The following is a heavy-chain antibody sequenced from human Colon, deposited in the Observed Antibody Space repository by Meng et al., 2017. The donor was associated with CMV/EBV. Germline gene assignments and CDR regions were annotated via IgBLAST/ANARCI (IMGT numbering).Heavy chain of an antibody. CDR1: GYTFTGYY. CDR2: INPNSGGT. J-gene: IGHJ5*02. CDR3: ARAGVVVRGGLKFDP. Sequence: ASVKVSRKASGYTFTGYYMHWVRQAPGQGLEWMGWINPNSGGTSYAQKFQGRVTMTRDTSISTAYMELSRLRSDDTAVYYCARAGVVVRGGLKFDPWGQGTLVTVSS. V-gene: IGHV1-2*02. D-gene: IGHD2-2*01.